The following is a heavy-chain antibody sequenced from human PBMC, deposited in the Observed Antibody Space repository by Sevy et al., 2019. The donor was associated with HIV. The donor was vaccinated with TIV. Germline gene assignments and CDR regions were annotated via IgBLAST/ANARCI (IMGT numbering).Heavy chain of an antibody. V-gene: IGHV3-23*01. CDR2: LSFGCGEI. J-gene: IGHJ4*02. CDR1: GFTFSKYS. CDR3: AREGCTKPHDY. Sequence: GGSLRLSCAASGFTFSKYSMSWVRQPPGEGLEWVSTLSFGCGEINYADSVKDRFTISRDNSKSSVYLQMNNLRPEDTAVYYCAREGCTKPHDYWGQGTLVTVSS. D-gene: IGHD2-8*01.